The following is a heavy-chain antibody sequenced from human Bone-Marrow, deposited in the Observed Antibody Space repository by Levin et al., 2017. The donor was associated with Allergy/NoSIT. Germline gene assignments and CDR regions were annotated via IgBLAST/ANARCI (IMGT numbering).Heavy chain of an antibody. CDR2: IFVGGPT. V-gene: IGHV4-39*01. D-gene: IGHD5-18*01. CDR3: ARAWIQLGYFDP. J-gene: IGHJ5*02. CDR1: GDSISSSSYY. Sequence: GSLRLSCSVSGDSISSSSYYWAWIRQPPGKGLEWIGSIFVGGPTYSNSSLKTRVTIVGDASKNQFSLNLRSVTAADTAVYYCARAWIQLGYFDPWGQGTVVTVSS.